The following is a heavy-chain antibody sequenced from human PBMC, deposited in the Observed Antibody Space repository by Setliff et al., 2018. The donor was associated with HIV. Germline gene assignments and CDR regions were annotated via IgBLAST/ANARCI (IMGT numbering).Heavy chain of an antibody. Sequence: GESLRLSCAASGFTFSTYSMNWVRQAPGKGLEWLSYMGSNNNIYYADSVKGRFTTSRDNAMNSLYLQMSSLRVEDTAVYYCAREGQWLIQGDYSDAFDIWGLGTVVTVSS. CDR3: AREGQWLIQGDYSDAFDI. V-gene: IGHV3-48*01. CDR2: MGSNNNI. J-gene: IGHJ3*02. D-gene: IGHD6-19*01. CDR1: GFTFSTYS.